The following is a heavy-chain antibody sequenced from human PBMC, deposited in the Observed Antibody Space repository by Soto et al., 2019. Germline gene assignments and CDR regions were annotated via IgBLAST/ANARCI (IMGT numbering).Heavy chain of an antibody. CDR3: ARESEDLTSNFDY. J-gene: IGHJ4*02. Sequence: GGSLRLSCAASGFTFTRYSMNWVRQAPGKGLEWVSSISSTTNYIYCGDSMKGRFTISRDNAKNSLYREMNSLRAEDTAVYYCARESEDLTSNFDYRGQGTLVTVAS. CDR1: GFTFTRYS. CDR2: ISSTTNYI. V-gene: IGHV3-21*06.